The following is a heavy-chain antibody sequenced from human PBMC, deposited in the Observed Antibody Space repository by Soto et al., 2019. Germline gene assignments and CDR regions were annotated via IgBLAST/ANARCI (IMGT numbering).Heavy chain of an antibody. J-gene: IGHJ6*02. CDR2: ISYDGNNK. CDR3: ARAGCDGGSCYTLVGLRYGMDV. Sequence: QVQLVESGGGVVQPGRSLRLSCAASGFTFSSYAMYWVHQAPDKGLEWVAVISYDGNNKYYADSVRGRFTISRDNSKNTLYLQMNSLRAEDTAVYYCARAGCDGGSCYTLVGLRYGMDVWGQGTTVTVSS. D-gene: IGHD2-15*01. CDR1: GFTFSSYA. V-gene: IGHV3-30-3*01.